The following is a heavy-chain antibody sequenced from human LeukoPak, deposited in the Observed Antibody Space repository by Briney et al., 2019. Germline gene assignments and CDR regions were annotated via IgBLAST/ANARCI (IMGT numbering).Heavy chain of an antibody. CDR2: IYYSGST. CDR1: GGSLSSSSYN. CDR3: AGRYYDILTGYYLWDY. V-gene: IGHV4-39*01. J-gene: IGHJ4*02. Sequence: SETLSLTCTVSGGSLSSSSYNWGWIRHPPGKGLDWIGKIYYSGSTYYNPSLKIRSTISVHTSKIQCSLKLRSVTAADTAVYYCAGRYYDILTGYYLWDYWGQGTLVTVSS. D-gene: IGHD3-9*01.